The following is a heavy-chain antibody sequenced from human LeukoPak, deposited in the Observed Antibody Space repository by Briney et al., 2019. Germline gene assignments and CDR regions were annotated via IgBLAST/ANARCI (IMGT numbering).Heavy chain of an antibody. CDR2: IYTSGST. CDR3: ARMGYYYDSSGYWEYFQH. D-gene: IGHD3-22*01. CDR1: GGSISSGSYY. J-gene: IGHJ1*01. Sequence: KPSETLSLTCTVSGGSISSGSYYWSWIRQPAGKGLEWIGRIYTSGSTNYNPSLKSRVTISVDTSKNQFSLKLSSVTAADTAVYYCARMGYYYDSSGYWEYFQHWGQGTLVTVSS. V-gene: IGHV4-61*02.